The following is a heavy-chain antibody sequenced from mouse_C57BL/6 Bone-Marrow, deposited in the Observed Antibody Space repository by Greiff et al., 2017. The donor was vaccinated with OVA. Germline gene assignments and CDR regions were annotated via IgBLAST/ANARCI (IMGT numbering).Heavy chain of an antibody. V-gene: IGHV14-4*01. CDR3: TEGSSGY. CDR1: GFNIKDDY. CDR2: IDPENGDT. Sequence: VQLQQSGAELVRPGASVKLSCTASGFNIKDDYMHWVKQRPEQGLEWIGWIDPENGDTEYASKFQGKATITADTSSNTAYLQLSSLTSEDTAVYYCTEGSSGYWGQGTTLTVSS. D-gene: IGHD3-2*02. J-gene: IGHJ2*01.